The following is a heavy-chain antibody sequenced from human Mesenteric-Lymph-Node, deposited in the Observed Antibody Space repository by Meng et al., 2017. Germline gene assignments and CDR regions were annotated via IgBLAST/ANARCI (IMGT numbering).Heavy chain of an antibody. CDR3: ARDPNYYYGSGSYRGRNDY. CDR1: GFTFSDYY. CDR2: ISSSGSTI. J-gene: IGHJ4*02. V-gene: IGHV3-11*01. D-gene: IGHD3-10*01. Sequence: GESLKISCAASGFTFSDYYMSWIRQAPGKGLEWVSYISSSGSTIYYADSVKGRFTISRDNAKNSLYLQMNSLRAEDTAVYYCARDPNYYYGSGSYRGRNDYWGQGTLVTVSS.